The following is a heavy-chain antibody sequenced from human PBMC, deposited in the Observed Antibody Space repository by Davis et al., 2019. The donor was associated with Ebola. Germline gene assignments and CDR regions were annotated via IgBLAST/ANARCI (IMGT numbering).Heavy chain of an antibody. CDR3: ARRDVLLWFGD. CDR1: GGSISSSNW. CDR2: IYHSGST. V-gene: IGHV4-4*02. D-gene: IGHD3-10*01. J-gene: IGHJ4*02. Sequence: SETLSLTCAVSGGSISSSNWWSWVRQPPGKGLEWLGEIYHSGSTNYNPSLKSRVPISVDKSKNQFSLKLSSVTAADTAVYYCARRDVLLWFGDWGQGTLVTVSS.